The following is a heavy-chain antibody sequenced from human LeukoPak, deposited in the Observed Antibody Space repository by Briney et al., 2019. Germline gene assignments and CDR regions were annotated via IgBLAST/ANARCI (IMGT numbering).Heavy chain of an antibody. Sequence: GGSLRLSCAASGFTFSDYYMSWIRQAPGKGLERVSYISSSGSTIYYADSVKGRFTISRDNAKNSLYLQMNSLRAEDTAVYYCARELGYCSSTSCYLSPPADYYYYGMDVWGQGTTVTVSS. D-gene: IGHD2-2*01. V-gene: IGHV3-11*01. CDR2: ISSSGSTI. J-gene: IGHJ6*02. CDR1: GFTFSDYY. CDR3: ARELGYCSSTSCYLSPPADYYYYGMDV.